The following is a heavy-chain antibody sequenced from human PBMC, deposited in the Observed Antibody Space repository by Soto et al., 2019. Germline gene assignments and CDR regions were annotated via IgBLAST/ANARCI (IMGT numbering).Heavy chain of an antibody. CDR3: AKARHSGDFAGSYDS. J-gene: IGHJ5*02. V-gene: IGHV3-23*01. CDR1: GFSFIDYA. Sequence: XGSLGLSGAASGFSFIDYAINGVRQVPGRGLEYVAGIGGRGGNAFYADSMKGRFSISRDNSKNTVYLHMHNLRVDDSAMYYCAKARHSGDFAGSYDSWGQGTLVTVSS. D-gene: IGHD2-21*02. CDR2: IGGRGGNA.